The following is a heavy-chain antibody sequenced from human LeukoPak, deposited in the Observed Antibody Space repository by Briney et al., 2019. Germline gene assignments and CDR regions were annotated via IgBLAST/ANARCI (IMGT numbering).Heavy chain of an antibody. CDR2: ISGSGGST. CDR3: AKGIVSSWYPPGV. J-gene: IGHJ6*02. V-gene: IGHV3-23*01. D-gene: IGHD6-13*01. Sequence: PGGSLRLSCAASGFTFSSYAMSWVRQAPGKGLEWVSVISGSGGSTYYADSVKGRFTISRDNSKNTLYLQMNSLRAEDTAVYYCAKGIVSSWYPPGVWGQGTTVTVSS. CDR1: GFTFSSYA.